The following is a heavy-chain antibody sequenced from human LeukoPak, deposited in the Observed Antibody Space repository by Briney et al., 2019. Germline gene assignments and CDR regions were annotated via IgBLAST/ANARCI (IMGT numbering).Heavy chain of an antibody. V-gene: IGHV1-2*02. CDR1: GYTFTGYY. J-gene: IGHJ4*02. Sequence: ASVKVSCKASGYTFTGYYMHWVRQAPGQGLEWMGWINPNSGGTNYAQKFQGRVTMTRGTSISTAYMELSRLRSDDTAVYYCARVRYYYDSSGSNTLDYWGQGTLVTVSS. CDR3: ARVRYYYDSSGSNTLDY. CDR2: INPNSGGT. D-gene: IGHD3-22*01.